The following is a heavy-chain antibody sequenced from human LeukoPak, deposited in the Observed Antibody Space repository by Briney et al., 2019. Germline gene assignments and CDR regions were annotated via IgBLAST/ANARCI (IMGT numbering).Heavy chain of an antibody. CDR3: ARRGTVYDILTGYETYYFDY. J-gene: IGHJ4*02. V-gene: IGHV4-39*01. CDR1: GGSISSSSYY. CDR2: IYYSGST. D-gene: IGHD3-9*01. Sequence: SETLSLTCTVSGGSISSSSYYWGWIRQPPGKGPEWIGSIYYSGSTYYNPSLKSRVTISVDTSKNQFSLKLSSVTAADTAVYYCARRGTVYDILTGYETYYFDYWGQGTLVTVSS.